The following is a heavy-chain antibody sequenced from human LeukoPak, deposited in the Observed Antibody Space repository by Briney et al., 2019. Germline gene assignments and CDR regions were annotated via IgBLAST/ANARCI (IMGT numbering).Heavy chain of an antibody. CDR3: ARHASGVFDY. CDR2: AYYNGDT. CDR1: GVPISGGRYY. V-gene: IGHV4-39*01. D-gene: IGHD3-3*01. J-gene: IGHJ4*02. Sequence: ASETLSLTCTVSGVPISGGRYYWGWIRQPPGKGLEWIGSAYYNGDTLDNPSLKSRVILSVDMSKNQFSVELTSVTAAETAVYYCARHASGVFDYWGLGILVTVSS.